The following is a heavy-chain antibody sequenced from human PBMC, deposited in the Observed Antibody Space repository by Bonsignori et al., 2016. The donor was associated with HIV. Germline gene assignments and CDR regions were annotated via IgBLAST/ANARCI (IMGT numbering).Heavy chain of an antibody. CDR2: IYPGDSDT. D-gene: IGHD3-16*01. Sequence: EVQLVQSGAEVKKPGESLKISCKGSGYRFTNYWIGWVRQVPGKGLEWMGIIYPGDSDTRYSPSFQGQVTISVDKSINTAYLQWNSLKASDSAMYYCARGTGYRDYVCWFDPWAEEPGSPSP. CDR3: ARGTGYRDYVCWFDP. V-gene: IGHV5-51*01. J-gene: IGHJ5*01. CDR1: GYRFTNYW.